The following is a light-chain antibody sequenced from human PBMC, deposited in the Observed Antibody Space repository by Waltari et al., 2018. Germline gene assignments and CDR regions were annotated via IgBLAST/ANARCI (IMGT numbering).Light chain of an antibody. J-gene: IGKJ4*01. CDR3: QQYNNWPLT. Sequence: EILMSPSPATLSVAPGERATHSCRASQSVSSNLAWYQQKPGQAPRLLIYGASTRATGIPARFSGSGSGTEFTLTISSLQSEDFAVYYCQQYNNWPLTFGGGTKVEIK. V-gene: IGKV3-15*01. CDR1: QSVSSN. CDR2: GAS.